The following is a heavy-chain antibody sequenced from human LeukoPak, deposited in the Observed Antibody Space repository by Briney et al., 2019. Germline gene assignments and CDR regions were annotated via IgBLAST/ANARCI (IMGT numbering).Heavy chain of an antibody. Sequence: GGSLRLSCAASGFTFSSYGMHWVRQAPGKGLEWVAFIRYDGSNKYYADSVKGRFTISRDNSKNTLYLQMNSLRAEDTAVYYCAKDLTTMVRGDKPDYWGQGTLVTVSS. CDR1: GFTFSSYG. V-gene: IGHV3-30*02. CDR2: IRYDGSNK. J-gene: IGHJ4*02. CDR3: AKDLTTMVRGDKPDY. D-gene: IGHD3-10*01.